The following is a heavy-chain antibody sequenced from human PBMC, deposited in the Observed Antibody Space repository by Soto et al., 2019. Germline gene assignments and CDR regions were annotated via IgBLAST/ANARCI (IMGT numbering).Heavy chain of an antibody. CDR3: ARELEGVDAFDI. CDR1: GGSISSYY. D-gene: IGHD1-1*01. J-gene: IGHJ3*02. V-gene: IGHV4-59*01. Sequence: SETLSLTCTVSGGSISSYYWSWIRQPPGKGLEWIGYIYYSGSTNYNPSLKSRVTISVDTSKNQFSLKLSSVTAADTAVYYCARELEGVDAFDIWGQGTMVTVSS. CDR2: IYYSGST.